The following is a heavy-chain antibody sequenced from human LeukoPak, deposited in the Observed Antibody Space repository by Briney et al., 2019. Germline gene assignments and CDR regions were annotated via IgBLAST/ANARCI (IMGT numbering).Heavy chain of an antibody. CDR2: IRYDGSNK. D-gene: IGHD3-3*02. CDR3: AKILGFLELGGRMGAFDI. CDR1: GFTFSSYG. J-gene: IGHJ3*02. V-gene: IGHV3-30*02. Sequence: GSLRLSCAASGFTFSSYGMHWVRQAPGKGLEWVAFIRYDGSNKYYADSVKGRFTISRDNSKNTLYLQMNSLRAEDTAVYYCAKILGFLELGGRMGAFDIWGQGTMVTVSS.